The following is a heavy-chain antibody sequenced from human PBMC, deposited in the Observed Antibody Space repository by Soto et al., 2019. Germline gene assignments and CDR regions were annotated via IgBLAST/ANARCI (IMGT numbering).Heavy chain of an antibody. J-gene: IGHJ4*02. CDR2: ISYDGSDK. D-gene: IGHD3-16*02. CDR3: AKALGELSPESFDY. V-gene: IGHV3-30*18. CDR1: GFTFSYYA. Sequence: QVQLMESGGGVVQPGRSLRLSCAASGFTFSYYAMHWVRQAPGKGLEWVAVISYDGSDKYYADSVKGRFTISRDNSKNTLNLQMNSLRADDTAVYYCAKALGELSPESFDYWGQGTLITVSS.